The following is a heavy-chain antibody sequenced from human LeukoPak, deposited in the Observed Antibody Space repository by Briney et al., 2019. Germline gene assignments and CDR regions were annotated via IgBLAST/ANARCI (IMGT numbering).Heavy chain of an antibody. D-gene: IGHD2-21*01. CDR3: ARDGRATYSFDY. CDR1: GFTFSSYS. J-gene: IGHJ4*02. CDR2: IKQDGSEK. V-gene: IGHV3-7*01. Sequence: PGGSLRLSCAASGFTFSSYSMNWVRQAPGKGLEWVANIKQDGSEKYYVDSVKGRFTISRDNAKNSLYLQMNSLRAEDTAVYYCARDGRATYSFDYWGQGTLVTVSS.